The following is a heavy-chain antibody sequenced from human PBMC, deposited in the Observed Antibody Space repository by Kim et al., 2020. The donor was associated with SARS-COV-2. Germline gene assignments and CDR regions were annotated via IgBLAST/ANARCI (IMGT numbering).Heavy chain of an antibody. V-gene: IGHV3-30-3*01. D-gene: IGHD3-3*01. CDR3: VRDGVSIPHELDI. J-gene: IGHJ3*02. CDR2: LSSDGSTK. Sequence: GGSLRLSCAASGFPFSVYTMHWVRQAPGKGLEWVAVLSSDGSTKFHADTVKGRFTISRDTSKNTLNLQMNSLTPEDTAVYYCVRDGVSIPHELDIWGQGTLVTVSS. CDR1: GFPFSVYT.